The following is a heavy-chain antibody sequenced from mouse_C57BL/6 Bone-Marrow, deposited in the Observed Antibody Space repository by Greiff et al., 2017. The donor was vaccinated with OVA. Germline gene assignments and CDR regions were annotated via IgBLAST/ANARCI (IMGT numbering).Heavy chain of an antibody. CDR2: IDPSDSYT. CDR1: GYTFTSYW. CDR3: AREGGTGPFAY. J-gene: IGHJ3*01. D-gene: IGHD4-1*01. V-gene: IGHV1-69*01. Sequence: QVQLQQPGAELVMPGASVKLSCKASGYTFTSYWMHWVKQRPGQGLEWIGEIDPSDSYTNYNQKFKGKSTLTVDKSSSTAYMQLSSLTSEDSAVYYWAREGGTGPFAYWGQGTLVTVSA.